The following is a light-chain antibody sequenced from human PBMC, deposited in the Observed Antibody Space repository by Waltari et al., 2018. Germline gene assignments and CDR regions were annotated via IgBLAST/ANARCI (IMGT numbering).Light chain of an antibody. J-gene: IGLJ1*01. CDR1: SPNIGGNP. CDR2: SNT. Sequence: QSVLTQPPSASGTPGQRVTISCSGSSPNIGGNPVHLYQQFPGRDPKLLIYSNTPRPSGVPDRVSGSKSGTSASLAISGLQSEDEADFYCASWDDSLDGYVFGTGTKVTVL. V-gene: IGLV1-44*01. CDR3: ASWDDSLDGYV.